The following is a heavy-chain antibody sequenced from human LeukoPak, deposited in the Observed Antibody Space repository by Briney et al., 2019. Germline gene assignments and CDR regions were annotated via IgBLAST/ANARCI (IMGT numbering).Heavy chain of an antibody. Sequence: GGSLRLSCTASGFTFGDYAMSWVRQAPGKGLEWVGFIRSKAYGGTTEYAASVKGRFTISRDDSKSIAYLQMNSLKTEDTAVYYCTRDAAMDNFDYWGQGTLVTVSS. CDR1: GFTFGDYA. D-gene: IGHD5-18*01. CDR3: TRDAAMDNFDY. CDR2: IRSKAYGGTT. V-gene: IGHV3-49*04. J-gene: IGHJ4*02.